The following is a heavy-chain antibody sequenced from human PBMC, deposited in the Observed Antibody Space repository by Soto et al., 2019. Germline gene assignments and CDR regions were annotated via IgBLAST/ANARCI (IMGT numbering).Heavy chain of an antibody. CDR1: GGSFSGYY. J-gene: IGHJ5*02. CDR2: INHSGST. CDR3: ARGRRGNYYDSSGKRNWFDP. Sequence: SETLSLTCAVYGGSFSGYYWSWIRQPPGKGLEWIGEINHSGSTNYNPSLKSRVTISVDTSKNQFSLKLSSVTAADTAVYYCARGRRGNYYDSSGKRNWFDPWGQGTLVTVSS. V-gene: IGHV4-34*01. D-gene: IGHD3-22*01.